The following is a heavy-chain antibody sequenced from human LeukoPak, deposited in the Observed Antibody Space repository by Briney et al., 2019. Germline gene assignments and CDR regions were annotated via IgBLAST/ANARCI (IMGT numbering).Heavy chain of an antibody. CDR1: GFTFSSYA. J-gene: IGHJ4*02. CDR3: AKDLGVGFGGYY. Sequence: GGSLRLSCAASGFTFSSYAMSWVRQAPGKGLEWVSAISGSGSSTYYADSVKGRFTISRDNSKNTLYLQMNSLRAEDTAVYYCAKDLGVGFGGYYWGQGTLVTVSS. V-gene: IGHV3-23*01. CDR2: ISGSGSST. D-gene: IGHD3-10*01.